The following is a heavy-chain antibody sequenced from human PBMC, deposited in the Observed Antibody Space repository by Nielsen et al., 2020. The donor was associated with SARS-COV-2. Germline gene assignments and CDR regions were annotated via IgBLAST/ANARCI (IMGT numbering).Heavy chain of an antibody. V-gene: IGHV3-66*01. J-gene: IGHJ6*02. Sequence: GGSLRLSCGASGFTISSSFMSWVRQAAGKGLDWVSVIYTDGSTSYADSVKGRFTVSRDNSKNTLYLQMNSLRAEDTAMYYCARDNWGRMDVWGQGTTVTVSS. CDR2: IYTDGST. D-gene: IGHD7-27*01. CDR1: GFTISSSF. CDR3: ARDNWGRMDV.